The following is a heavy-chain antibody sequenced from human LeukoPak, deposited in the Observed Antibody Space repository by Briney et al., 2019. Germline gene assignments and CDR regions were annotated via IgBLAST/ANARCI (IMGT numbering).Heavy chain of an antibody. J-gene: IGHJ3*02. D-gene: IGHD3-9*01. CDR1: GGSISSYY. CDR2: IYYSGST. Sequence: PSETLSLTCTVSGGSISSYYWSWIRQPPGKGLEWIGYIYYSGSTNYNPSLKSRVTISVDTSKNQFSLKLSSVTAADTAVYYCASGERKHDILTGFAPTAFDIWGQGTMVTVSS. CDR3: ASGERKHDILTGFAPTAFDI. V-gene: IGHV4-59*08.